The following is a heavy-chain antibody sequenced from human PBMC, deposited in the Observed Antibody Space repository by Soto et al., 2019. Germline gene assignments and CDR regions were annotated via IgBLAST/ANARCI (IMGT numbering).Heavy chain of an antibody. V-gene: IGHV5-51*01. CDR2: IYPADSDT. Sequence: GESLKISCEGSGYSFTSFWIGWVRQMPGKGLEWMGIIYPADSDTRYNPSFQGQVTISADKSITTTYLQWSSLKASDTAIYYCAASIFYYGMDVWGQGTTVTVSS. CDR1: GYSFTSFW. CDR3: AASIFYYGMDV. J-gene: IGHJ6*02.